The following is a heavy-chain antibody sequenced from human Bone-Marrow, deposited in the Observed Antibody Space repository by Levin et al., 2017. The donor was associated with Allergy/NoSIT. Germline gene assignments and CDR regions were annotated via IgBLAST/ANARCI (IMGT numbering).Heavy chain of an antibody. D-gene: IGHD3-10*01. V-gene: IGHV3-30*18. CDR2: ISFDGSNK. J-gene: IGHJ4*02. CDR1: GFTFSSSG. CDR3: AKDWDYGYSSRGIDY. Sequence: LSLTCAASGFTFSSSGMHWVRQAPGKGLEWVALISFDGSNKLSAGSVKGRFTISRDNSKNTLYLQMNSLRVDDTAVYYCAKDWDYGYSSRGIDYWGQGTLVTVSS.